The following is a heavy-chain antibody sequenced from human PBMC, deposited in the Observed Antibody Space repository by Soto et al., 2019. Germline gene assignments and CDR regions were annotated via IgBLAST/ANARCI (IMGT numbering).Heavy chain of an antibody. V-gene: IGHV4-30-4*01. CDR1: GGSISSGDYY. CDR2: IYYSGST. J-gene: IGHJ3*02. Sequence: PSETLSLTCTVSGGSISSGDYYWSWIRQPPGKGLEWIGYIYYSGSTYYNPSLKSRVTISVDTSKNQFSLKLSSVTAADTAVYYRARDPYSGYDLWGAFDIWGQGTMVTVSS. CDR3: ARDPYSGYDLWGAFDI. D-gene: IGHD5-12*01.